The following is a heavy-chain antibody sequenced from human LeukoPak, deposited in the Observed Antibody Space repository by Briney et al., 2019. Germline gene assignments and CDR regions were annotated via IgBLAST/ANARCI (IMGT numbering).Heavy chain of an antibody. J-gene: IGHJ3*02. Sequence: SETLSLTCAVSGDSFSSYYWTWIRQSPGTGLEWIGYIYHIGRTNYNPSLKSGVTISIDTSKNQFPLKLRSLTAADTAVEYCARELVTVTKGFDIWGQGTMVSVSS. D-gene: IGHD4-17*01. CDR3: ARELVTVTKGFDI. CDR2: IYHIGRT. CDR1: GDSFSSYY. V-gene: IGHV4-59*01.